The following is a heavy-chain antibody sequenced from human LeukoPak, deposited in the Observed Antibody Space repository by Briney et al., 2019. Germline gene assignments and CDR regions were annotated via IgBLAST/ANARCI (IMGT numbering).Heavy chain of an antibody. CDR2: ISAYNGNT. Sequence: ASVKVSCKASGYTFTRYVISWVRQAPGQGLEWMGWISAYNGNTNYAQKLQGRVTMTTDTSTSTAYIELRSLRSDDTAVYYCARALRLRTERAIDYWGQGTLVTVSS. CDR3: ARALRLRTERAIDY. J-gene: IGHJ4*02. D-gene: IGHD3-3*01. V-gene: IGHV1-18*01. CDR1: GYTFTRYV.